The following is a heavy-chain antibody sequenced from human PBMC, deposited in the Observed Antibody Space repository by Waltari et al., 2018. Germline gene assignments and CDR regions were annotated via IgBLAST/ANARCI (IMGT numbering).Heavy chain of an antibody. CDR3: GGSYSQYNWFDP. CDR2: IIPIFGTA. CDR1: GGPFSSYA. D-gene: IGHD1-26*01. J-gene: IGHJ5*02. Sequence: QVQLVQSGAEVKQPGSSVKVSCKASGGPFSSYAISWVRQAPGQGLEWMGGIIPIFGTANYAQKFQGRVTITADKSTSTAYMELSSLRSEDTAVYYCGGSYSQYNWFDPWGQGTLVTVSS. V-gene: IGHV1-69*14.